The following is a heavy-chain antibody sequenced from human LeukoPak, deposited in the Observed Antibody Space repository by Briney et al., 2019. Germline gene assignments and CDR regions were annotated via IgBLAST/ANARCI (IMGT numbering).Heavy chain of an antibody. CDR1: GFNFGIYG. V-gene: IGHV3-33*01. Sequence: GGSLRLSCAASGFNFGIYGMHWVRQAPGKGLEWVAVMWDDGTNENYVDSVKGRFTISRDNAKNSLYLQMNSLRAEDTAIYYCTRDFGSIVVVTAIVDWGQGTLVTVSS. D-gene: IGHD2-21*02. CDR3: TRDFGSIVVVTAIVD. CDR2: MWDDGTNE. J-gene: IGHJ4*02.